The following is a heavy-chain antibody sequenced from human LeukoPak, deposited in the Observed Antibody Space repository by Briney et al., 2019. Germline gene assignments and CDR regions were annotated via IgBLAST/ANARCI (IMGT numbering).Heavy chain of an antibody. V-gene: IGHV7-4-1*02. D-gene: IGHD2-15*01. CDR2: INTNTGNP. CDR1: GYTFTSYA. Sequence: ASVKVSCKASGYTFTSYAMNWVRQAPGQGLEWMGWINTNTGNPTYAQGFTGRFVFSLDTSVSTAYLQISSLKAEDTAVYYCARDSGVLGYCSGGSCYSLVRIRGGMDVWGQGTTVTVSS. CDR3: ARDSGVLGYCSGGSCYSLVRIRGGMDV. J-gene: IGHJ6*02.